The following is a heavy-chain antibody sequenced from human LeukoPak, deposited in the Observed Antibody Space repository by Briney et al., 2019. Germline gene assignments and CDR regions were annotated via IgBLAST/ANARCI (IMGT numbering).Heavy chain of an antibody. CDR1: GFTFSSYW. CDR3: ARGRYCSGGSCYVY. V-gene: IGHV3-74*01. D-gene: IGHD2-15*01. CDR2: INSDGSTA. Sequence: GGPLRLSCATSGFTFSSYWMHWVRQAPGKGLVWVSCINSDGSTANYADSVKGRFTISRDNAKNTLYLQMDSLRAEDTAVYYCARGRYCSGGSCYVYWGQGTLVTVSS. J-gene: IGHJ4*02.